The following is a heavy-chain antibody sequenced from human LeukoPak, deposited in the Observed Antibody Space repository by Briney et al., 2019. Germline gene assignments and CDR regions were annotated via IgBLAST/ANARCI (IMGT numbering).Heavy chain of an antibody. Sequence: ASVKVSCKASGYTFTSYDINWVRQAPGQGLEWMGWISPYNGNTNYAQNLQGRVTMTTDTSTSTAYMELRSLRSDDTALYYCARAVNYGSYYFDYWGQGTLVTVSS. CDR3: ARAVNYGSYYFDY. D-gene: IGHD3-10*01. CDR2: ISPYNGNT. J-gene: IGHJ4*02. CDR1: GYTFTSYD. V-gene: IGHV1-18*01.